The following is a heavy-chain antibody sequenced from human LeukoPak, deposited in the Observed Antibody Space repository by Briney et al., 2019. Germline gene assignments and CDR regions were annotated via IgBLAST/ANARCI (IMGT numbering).Heavy chain of an antibody. CDR1: GYTFTSYY. CDR2: INPSGGST. CDR3: TKSLGGYYAFDY. Sequence: ASVKVSYKASGYTFTSYYMHWVRQAPGQGLEWMGIINPSGGSTSYAQKFQGRVTMTRDTSTSTVYMELSSLRSEDTAVYYCTKSLGGYYAFDYWGQGTLVTVSS. D-gene: IGHD3-22*01. J-gene: IGHJ4*02. V-gene: IGHV1-46*01.